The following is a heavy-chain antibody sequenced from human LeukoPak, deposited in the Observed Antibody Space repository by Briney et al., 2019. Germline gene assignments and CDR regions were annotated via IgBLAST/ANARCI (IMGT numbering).Heavy chain of an antibody. CDR1: GFTFSSYA. CDR3: AKRGDSGGYYFDY. J-gene: IGHJ4*02. V-gene: IGHV3-23*01. Sequence: PGGSLRLSCAASGFTFSSYAMSWVRQAPGKGLEWVSATSGSGGSTYYADSVKGRFTISRDNSKNTLYLQMNSLRAEDTAVYYCAKRGDSGGYYFDYWGQGTLVTVSS. CDR2: TSGSGGST. D-gene: IGHD3-22*01.